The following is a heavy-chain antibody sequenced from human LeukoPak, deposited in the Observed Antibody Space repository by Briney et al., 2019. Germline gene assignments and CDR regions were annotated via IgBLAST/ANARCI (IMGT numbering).Heavy chain of an antibody. V-gene: IGHV4-61*02. J-gene: IGHJ3*02. Sequence: SETLSLTCTVSGDSISSGDYYWSWIRQPAGKGLEWIGRISSSGSTNYNPSLKSRVTISVDTSKNQFSLKLSSVTAADAAVYFCARGPYSYDSSGAFDIWGQGTMVTVSS. CDR2: ISSSGST. D-gene: IGHD3-22*01. CDR1: GDSISSGDYY. CDR3: ARGPYSYDSSGAFDI.